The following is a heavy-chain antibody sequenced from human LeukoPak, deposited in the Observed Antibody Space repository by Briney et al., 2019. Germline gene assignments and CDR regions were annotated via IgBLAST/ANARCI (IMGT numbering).Heavy chain of an antibody. Sequence: GGSLRLSCAASGFTFNTYTMNWVRQAPWKGLEWVSYISGSSGIIDYADSVRGRFTISRDNAKNSLYLQMNSLRAEDTAVYYCAKWVLYNWNYDYVDYWGQGTLVTVSS. CDR1: GFTFNTYT. D-gene: IGHD1-7*01. V-gene: IGHV3-48*01. CDR2: ISGSSGII. CDR3: AKWVLYNWNYDYVDY. J-gene: IGHJ4*02.